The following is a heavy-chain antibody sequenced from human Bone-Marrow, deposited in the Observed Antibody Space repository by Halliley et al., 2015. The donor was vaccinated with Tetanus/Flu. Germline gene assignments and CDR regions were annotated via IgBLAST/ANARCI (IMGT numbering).Heavy chain of an antibody. D-gene: IGHD4-17*01. CDR2: IYQSGSA. Sequence: TLSLTCAVSGGSISTPNWWSWVRQTPDKGLEWIGEIYQSGSASYNPSLKSRVTISMDTSKTQFSLKLRSVRPADTAVYYCAGLHSDYGLTDKFGVVDGWSQGTTVTVSS. V-gene: IGHV4-4*02. CDR1: GGSISTPNW. J-gene: IGHJ6*02. CDR3: AGLHSDYGLTDKFGVVDG.